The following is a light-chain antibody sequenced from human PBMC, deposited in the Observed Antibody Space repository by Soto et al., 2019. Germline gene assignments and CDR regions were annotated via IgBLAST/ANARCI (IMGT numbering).Light chain of an antibody. CDR1: SSNIGAGYD. CDR2: GNS. Sequence: QSVLTQPPSVSGAPGQRVTISCTGSSSNIGAGYDVHWYQQLPGTAPKLLIYGNSNRPSGVPDRFSGSKSGTSASLAITGLQAEDEAAYSCQSYDSSRSYVFGTGTKVTVL. J-gene: IGLJ1*01. V-gene: IGLV1-40*01. CDR3: QSYDSSRSYV.